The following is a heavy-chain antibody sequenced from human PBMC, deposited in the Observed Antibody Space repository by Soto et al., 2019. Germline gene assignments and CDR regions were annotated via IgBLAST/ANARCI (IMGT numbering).Heavy chain of an antibody. CDR3: ARKYCSGGSCRSGYYYGMDV. CDR2: ISAYNGNT. Sequence: ASVKVSCKASGYTFTSYGISWVRQAPGQGLEWMGWISAYNGNTNYAQKLQGRVTMTTDTSTGTAYMELRSLRSDDTAVYYCARKYCSGGSCRSGYYYGMDVWGQGTTVTVSS. J-gene: IGHJ6*02. CDR1: GYTFTSYG. V-gene: IGHV1-18*01. D-gene: IGHD2-15*01.